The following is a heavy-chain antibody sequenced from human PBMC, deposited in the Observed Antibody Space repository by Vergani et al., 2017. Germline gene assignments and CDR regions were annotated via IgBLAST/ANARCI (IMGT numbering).Heavy chain of an antibody. CDR2: INHSGRT. D-gene: IGHD3-9*01. V-gene: IGHV4-34*01. J-gene: IGHJ6*02. CDR3: ARGRYVLTSYKRNYYNGMDV. CDR1: GGSFSGYY. Sequence: QVQLQQWGAGLLKPSETLSLTCAVYGGSFSGYYWSWIRQPPGKGLEWIGEINHSGRTNYNPSLKSRVTLSVDTSKNQFSLKLSTVTAADTAVYSCARGRYVLTSYKRNYYNGMDVWGQGTTVTVSS.